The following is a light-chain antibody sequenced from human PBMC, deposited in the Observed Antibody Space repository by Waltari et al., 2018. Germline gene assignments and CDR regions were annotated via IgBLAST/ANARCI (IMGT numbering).Light chain of an antibody. Sequence: QSVLTPPPSVSGAPGQRVTISCTGSSSNIGAGYDVHWYQQLPGTAPQLLIYDKNNRPSGVPDRFSGSKSGTSASLAITGLQAEDEADYYCQSYDSSLSGSVFGGGTKLTVL. CDR1: SSNIGAGYD. V-gene: IGLV1-40*01. CDR3: QSYDSSLSGSV. J-gene: IGLJ2*01. CDR2: DKN.